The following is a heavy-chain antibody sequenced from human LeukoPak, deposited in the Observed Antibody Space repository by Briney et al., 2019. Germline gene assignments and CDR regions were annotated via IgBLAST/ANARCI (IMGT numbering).Heavy chain of an antibody. J-gene: IGHJ4*02. D-gene: IGHD3-22*01. CDR1: GFTFSNAW. Sequence: PGGSLRLSCAASGFTFSNAWMSWVRQAPGKGLEWVSGITGSGGSTYYADSVKGRFTISRDNSKNTLYLQMNSLRAEDTAIYYCARDRHRRHYYDSSLHPPLDYWGQGTLVTVSS. CDR2: ITGSGGST. CDR3: ARDRHRRHYYDSSLHPPLDY. V-gene: IGHV3-23*01.